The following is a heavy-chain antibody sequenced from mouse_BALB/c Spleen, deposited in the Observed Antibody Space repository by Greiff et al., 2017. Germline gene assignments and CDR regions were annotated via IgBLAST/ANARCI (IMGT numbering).Heavy chain of an antibody. V-gene: IGHV14-3*02. J-gene: IGHJ3*01. CDR3: AWGPFGEGFAY. CDR1: GFNIKDTY. CDR2: IDPANGNT. Sequence: VQLQQSGAELVKPGASVKLSCTASGFNIKDTYMHWVKQRPEQGLEWIGRIDPANGNTKYDPKFQGKATITADTSSNTAYLQLSSLTSEDTAVYYCAWGPFGEGFAYWGQGTLVTVSA.